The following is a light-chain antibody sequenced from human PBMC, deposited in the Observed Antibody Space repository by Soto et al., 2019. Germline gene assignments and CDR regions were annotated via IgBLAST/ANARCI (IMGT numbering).Light chain of an antibody. J-gene: IGKJ5*01. CDR2: DAS. V-gene: IGKV3-20*01. CDR1: QSVDSNY. CDR3: QQFSSYPIT. Sequence: EIVLTQSPGNLSLSPGVEATLSCRASQSVDSNYLAWYQQKPGQTPRLLIYDASRRATGIPARFSGGVSGTEFTLTISRLDPEEFAVYDCQQFSSYPITFGQLTRLEIK.